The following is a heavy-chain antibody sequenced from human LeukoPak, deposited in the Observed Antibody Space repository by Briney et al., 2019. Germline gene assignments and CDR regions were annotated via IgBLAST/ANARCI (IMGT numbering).Heavy chain of an antibody. CDR3: ATASSGLFY. V-gene: IGHV3-15*01. CDR1: GLTFSNAW. D-gene: IGHD3-16*01. CDR2: IKRKTDGETT. J-gene: IGHJ4*02. Sequence: GGSLRLSCAASGLTFSNAWMSWGRQAPGEGLEWVGRIKRKTDGETTEYVAPVKGRFTISRDDSKNTLYLQMNSLKTEDTGVYYCATASSGLFYWGQGTLVTVSS.